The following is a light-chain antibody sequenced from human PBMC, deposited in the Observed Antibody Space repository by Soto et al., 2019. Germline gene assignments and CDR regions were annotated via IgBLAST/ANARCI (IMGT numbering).Light chain of an antibody. CDR1: QGISNY. CDR2: AAS. CDR3: QKYNSAPIT. Sequence: DIQMTQSPSSLSASVGDSVTITCRASQGISNYLAWYQQKPGKVPKLLIYAASTLQSGVPSRFSGSGSGTDFTLTISSLQPEDVATYYCQKYNSAPITVGQGTRLEIK. J-gene: IGKJ5*01. V-gene: IGKV1-27*01.